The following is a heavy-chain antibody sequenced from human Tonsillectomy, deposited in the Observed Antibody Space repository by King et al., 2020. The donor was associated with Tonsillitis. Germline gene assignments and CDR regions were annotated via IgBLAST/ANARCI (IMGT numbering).Heavy chain of an antibody. CDR1: GLTLSSYG. Sequence: VQLVESGGGVVQPGRSLRLSCAASGLTLSSYGMHWVRHAPGKGLEWVALISSDGSNKYYADSVKGRFSISRDISKNTLYLQMNSLRAEDTAVYYCANGGSGSYGYWGQGTLVTVSS. CDR2: ISSDGSNK. CDR3: ANGGSGSYGY. V-gene: IGHV3-30*18. J-gene: IGHJ4*02. D-gene: IGHD3-10*01.